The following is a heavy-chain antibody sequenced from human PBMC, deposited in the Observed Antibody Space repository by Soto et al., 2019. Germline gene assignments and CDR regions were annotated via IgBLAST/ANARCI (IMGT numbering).Heavy chain of an antibody. D-gene: IGHD3-3*01. V-gene: IGHV5-51*01. Sequence: GESLKISCKGSGYNFAGYWIAWVRQMPGKGLELMGIIYPSDSDTRYRTSFQGQVAISADKSISSAYLQWSSLRASDAAMYYCAREGVSTRTFDYWGQGTPVTVSS. J-gene: IGHJ4*02. CDR1: GYNFAGYW. CDR2: IYPSDSDT. CDR3: AREGVSTRTFDY.